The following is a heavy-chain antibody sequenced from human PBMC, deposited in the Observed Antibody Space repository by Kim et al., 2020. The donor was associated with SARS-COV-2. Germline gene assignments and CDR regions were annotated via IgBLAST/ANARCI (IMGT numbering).Heavy chain of an antibody. J-gene: IGHJ4*02. D-gene: IGHD5-18*01. CDR1: GYTFTGYY. CDR3: SRTKAGLWSRLVSWDY. Sequence: ASVKVSCKASGYTFTGYYMHWVRQAPGQGLEWMGWINPNSGGTNYAQKFQGRVTMTRDTSISTAYMELRRLRSDDTAVYYWSRTKAGLWSRLVSWDYWGQGTLVTVSS. V-gene: IGHV1-2*02. CDR2: INPNSGGT.